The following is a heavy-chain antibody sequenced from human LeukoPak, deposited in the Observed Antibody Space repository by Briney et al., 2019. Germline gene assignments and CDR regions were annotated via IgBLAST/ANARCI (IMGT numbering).Heavy chain of an antibody. V-gene: IGHV3-30*02. J-gene: IGHJ4*02. D-gene: IGHD6-19*01. CDR1: GFPFSIYG. CDR2: IRYDGSTK. CDR3: ALSSGWGPFDY. Sequence: GGSLRLSCAASGFPFSIYGMHWVRQAPGKGLEWVSFIRYDGSTKFYADSVKGRFTISRDNSKNTLYLQMNSLRAEDTAVYYCALSSGWGPFDYWGQGTLVTVSS.